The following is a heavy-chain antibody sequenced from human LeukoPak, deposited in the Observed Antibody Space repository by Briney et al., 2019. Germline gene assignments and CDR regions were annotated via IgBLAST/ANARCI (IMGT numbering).Heavy chain of an antibody. CDR1: GYTFTSYG. D-gene: IGHD3-16*02. V-gene: IGHV1-18*01. Sequence: GASVKVSCKASGYTFTSYGISWVRQAPGQGLEWMGWISAYNGNTNYAQKLQGRVTMTTDTSTSTAYMELRSLRSDDTAVYYCARGEPFTFGGVIGDFDYWGQGTLVTVSS. CDR3: ARGEPFTFGGVIGDFDY. CDR2: ISAYNGNT. J-gene: IGHJ4*02.